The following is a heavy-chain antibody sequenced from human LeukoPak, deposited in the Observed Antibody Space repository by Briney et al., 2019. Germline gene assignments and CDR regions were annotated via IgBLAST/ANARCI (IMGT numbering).Heavy chain of an antibody. CDR1: GGSISSSSYY. CDR2: IYYSGST. J-gene: IGHJ4*02. Sequence: SETLSLTCTVSGGSISSSSYYWGWIRQPPGKGLEWIGSIYYSGSTYYNPSLKSRVTISVDTSKNQFSLKLSSVTAADTAVYYCAREGEIDGDYYFDYWGQGTLVTVSS. V-gene: IGHV4-39*07. D-gene: IGHD4-17*01. CDR3: AREGEIDGDYYFDY.